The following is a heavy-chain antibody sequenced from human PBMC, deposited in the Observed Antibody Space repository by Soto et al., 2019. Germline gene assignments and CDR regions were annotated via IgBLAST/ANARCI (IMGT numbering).Heavy chain of an antibody. D-gene: IGHD1-20*01. J-gene: IGHJ4*02. V-gene: IGHV1-18*04. CDR3: AREFYNVANLDY. Sequence: VQLVQSGAEVRKPGASVKVSCQASGYTFSTYPITWVRQAPGQGLEWLGWINVYNSNTVYAQKFQGRVTMTTDTSTSTAYMELRSLRSDDTAIYYCAREFYNVANLDYWGQGTLVTVSS. CDR1: GYTFSTYP. CDR2: INVYNSNT.